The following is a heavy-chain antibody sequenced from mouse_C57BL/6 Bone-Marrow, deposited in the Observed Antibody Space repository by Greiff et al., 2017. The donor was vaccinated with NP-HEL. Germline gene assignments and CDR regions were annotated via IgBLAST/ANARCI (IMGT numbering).Heavy chain of an antibody. CDR1: GYSFTGYY. V-gene: IGHV1-42*01. J-gene: IGHJ3*01. Sequence: VQLQQSGPELVKPGASVKISCKASGYSFTGYYMNWVKQSPEKSLEWIGEINPSTGGTTYNQKFKAKATLTVDKSSSTAYMQLKSLTSEDSAVYYCARDFDVPFAYWGQGTLVTVSA. CDR3: ARDFDVPFAY. CDR2: INPSTGGT.